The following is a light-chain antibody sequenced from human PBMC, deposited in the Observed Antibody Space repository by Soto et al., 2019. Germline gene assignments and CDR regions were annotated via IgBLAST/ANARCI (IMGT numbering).Light chain of an antibody. J-gene: IGKJ1*01. CDR2: GAS. Sequence: EIVLTQSPGTLSLSPGERATLSCKASQSVSSNFLAWYQRKPGQAPRLLIYGASYRATDIPYSFSGSGSGTDFTLTIARLESEDFAVYYCQHYGTPPPTFGQGTKVEI. V-gene: IGKV3-20*01. CDR1: QSVSSNF. CDR3: QHYGTPPPT.